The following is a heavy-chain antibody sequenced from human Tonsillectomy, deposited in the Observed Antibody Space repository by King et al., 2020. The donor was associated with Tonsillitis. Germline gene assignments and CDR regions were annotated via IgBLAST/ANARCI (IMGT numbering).Heavy chain of an antibody. CDR1: GFTVSSNY. D-gene: IGHD4-17*01. V-gene: IGHV3-66*01. Sequence: VQLVESGGGLVQPGGSLRLSCAASGFTVSSNYMSWVRQPPGKGLQWGSIIYSGSTTYYADSVKGRFTISRDNSKNTLYLQMNSLRAEDTAVYYCARVIGRPVTTHFDYWGQGTLVTVSS. CDR3: ARVIGRPVTTHFDY. CDR2: IYSGSTT. J-gene: IGHJ4*02.